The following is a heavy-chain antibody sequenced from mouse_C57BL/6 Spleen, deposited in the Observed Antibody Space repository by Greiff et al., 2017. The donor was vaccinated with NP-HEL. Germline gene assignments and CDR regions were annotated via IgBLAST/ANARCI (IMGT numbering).Heavy chain of an antibody. J-gene: IGHJ1*03. V-gene: IGHV1-69*01. Sequence: QVQLQQSGAELVMPGASVRLSCKASGYTFTSYWMHWVKRRPGQGLEWIGEIDPSDSYTNYNQKFKGKSTLTVDKSSSTAYMQLSSLTSEDSAVYYCAQLRRRAYWYFDVWGTGTTVTVSS. CDR1: GYTFTSYW. CDR2: IDPSDSYT. CDR3: AQLRRRAYWYFDV. D-gene: IGHD2-4*01.